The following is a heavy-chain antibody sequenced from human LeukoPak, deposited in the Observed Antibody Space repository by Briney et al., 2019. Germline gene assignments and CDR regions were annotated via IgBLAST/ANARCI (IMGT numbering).Heavy chain of an antibody. D-gene: IGHD4-17*01. CDR2: TYYSGST. V-gene: IGHV4-59*01. CDR1: GGSISSYY. J-gene: IGHJ4*02. Sequence: SETLSLTCTVSGGSISSYYWSWIRQPPGKGLEWIGYTYYSGSTNYNPSLKSRVTISVDTSKNQFSLKLSSVTAADTAVYYCARCPRGGDYYFDYWGQGTLVTVSS. CDR3: ARCPRGGDYYFDY.